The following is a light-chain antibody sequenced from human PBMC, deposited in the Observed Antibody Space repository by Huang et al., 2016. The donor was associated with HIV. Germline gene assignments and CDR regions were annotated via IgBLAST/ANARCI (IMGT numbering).Light chain of an antibody. J-gene: IGKJ1*01. Sequence: DIQMTQSPSSLSASVGDRVTITCRASQSISSYLNWYQQKPGKAPKLLSYAASSLQRGVPSRFSGSGSGTDFTRTISSLQPEDFATYYCQQSYSTPWTFGQGTKVEIK. V-gene: IGKV1-39*01. CDR2: AAS. CDR3: QQSYSTPWT. CDR1: QSISSY.